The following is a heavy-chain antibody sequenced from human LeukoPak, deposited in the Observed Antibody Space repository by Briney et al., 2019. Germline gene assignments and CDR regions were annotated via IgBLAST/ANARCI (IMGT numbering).Heavy chain of an antibody. J-gene: IGHJ4*02. D-gene: IGHD1-26*01. CDR1: IGSISSSSYY. Sequence: SETLSLTCTVSIGSISSSSYYWGWIRQPPGKGLEWIGSLYYSGSTYYNPSLKSRVTISVDTSKNQFSLKLSSVTAADTAVYYYAPLSGSCWPSGYWGQGTLVTVSS. CDR2: LYYSGST. V-gene: IGHV4-39*01. CDR3: APLSGSCWPSGY.